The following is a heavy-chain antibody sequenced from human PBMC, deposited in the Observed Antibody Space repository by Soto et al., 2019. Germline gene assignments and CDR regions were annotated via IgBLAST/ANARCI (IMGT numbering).Heavy chain of an antibody. CDR3: ARDAPRYCSSSSCSTGFDP. CDR1: GFPFDAFA. CDR2: ISWDGGTT. D-gene: IGHD6-13*01. J-gene: IGHJ5*02. Sequence: GGSLRLSCAASGFPFDAFAMQWVRQAPGKGLEWVSLISWDGGTTFYADSVKGRFTVSRDNSNKSLFLQMNNLRVEDTALYYCARDAPRYCSSSSCSTGFDPWGQGTLVTVSS. V-gene: IGHV3-43D*04.